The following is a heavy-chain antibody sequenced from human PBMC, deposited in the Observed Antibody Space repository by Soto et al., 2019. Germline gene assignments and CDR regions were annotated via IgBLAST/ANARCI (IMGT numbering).Heavy chain of an antibody. Sequence: ASVKVSCKASGYTFTSYGISWVRQDPGQGLEWMGWISAYNGNTNYAQKLQGRVTMTTDTSTSTAYMELRSLRSDDTAVYHCAREAVLRFFVRPSYFDYWGQGTLVTVSS. D-gene: IGHD3-3*01. CDR1: GYTFTSYG. V-gene: IGHV1-18*01. CDR3: AREAVLRFFVRPSYFDY. CDR2: ISAYNGNT. J-gene: IGHJ4*02.